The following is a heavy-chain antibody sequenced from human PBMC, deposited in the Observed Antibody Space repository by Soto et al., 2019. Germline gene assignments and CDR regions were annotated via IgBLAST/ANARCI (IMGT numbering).Heavy chain of an antibody. CDR2: ISYSGST. CDR1: GVSVSSAGYY. J-gene: IGHJ6*02. CDR3: LRFVNYYYCFVDV. V-gene: IGHV4-31*03. D-gene: IGHD2-21*01. Sequence: SGTLSLTCTVSGVSVSSAGYYWTWIRQPPGKGLEWMGYISYSGSTYYNPSLKSRITISLDTSKSQFSLKLTPVTAADTAVYYFLRFVNYYYCFVDVWGQGTTVTVSS.